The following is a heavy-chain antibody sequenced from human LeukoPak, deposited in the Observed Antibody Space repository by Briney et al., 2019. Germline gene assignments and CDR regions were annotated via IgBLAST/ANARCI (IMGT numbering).Heavy chain of an antibody. Sequence: GASVKVSCNTSGYTFDGYYIHWVRQAPGKGLEWMGWIDPSSGATNSAEKFQGKVSMTRDTSISTVDMELTSLRSDDTAVYYCARDRVKGFFDTSGYYSAGYWGQGTLVTVSS. D-gene: IGHD3-22*01. CDR2: IDPSSGAT. CDR1: GYTFDGYY. V-gene: IGHV1-2*02. CDR3: ARDRVKGFFDTSGYYSAGY. J-gene: IGHJ4*02.